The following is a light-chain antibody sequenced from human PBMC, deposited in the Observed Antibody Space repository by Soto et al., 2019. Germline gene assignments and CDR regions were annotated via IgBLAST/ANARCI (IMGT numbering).Light chain of an antibody. CDR3: QQSYSPLWT. Sequence: IRMTQSPSSLSASVGDRVTITCRASQSIKNYLNWYQQTPGKAPKLLVYAASTLQSGVPSRFSGSGSGTDCTRTISSLQPEDFATYFCQQSYSPLWTFGEGTKVEIK. J-gene: IGKJ1*01. CDR2: AAS. CDR1: QSIKNY. V-gene: IGKV1-39*01.